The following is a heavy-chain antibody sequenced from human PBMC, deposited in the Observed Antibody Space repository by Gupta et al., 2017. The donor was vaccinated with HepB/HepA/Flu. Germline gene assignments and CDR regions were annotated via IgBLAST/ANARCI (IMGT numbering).Heavy chain of an antibody. D-gene: IGHD3-10*02. V-gene: IGHV1-18*01. CDR2: ISAYNGKT. CDR3: GRWGPMYYYMDV. Sequence: QVQLVQSGGEVKNPGASVKVSCKASGYTFISYGFTWVRQAPGQVLEWIGWISAYNGKTDYAQKFQGRVTMTTETATSTAYMELRSLGSDDTAVYYCGRWGPMYYYMDVWGKGTTVSVSS. J-gene: IGHJ6*03. CDR1: GYTFISYG.